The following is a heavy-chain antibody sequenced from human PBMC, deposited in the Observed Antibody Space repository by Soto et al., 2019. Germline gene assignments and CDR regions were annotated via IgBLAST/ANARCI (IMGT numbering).Heavy chain of an antibody. CDR3: AHTVDEAYCSSTSCYPHYFDY. CDR1: GFSLSTSGVG. D-gene: IGHD2-2*01. V-gene: IGHV2-5*01. CDR2: IYWNDDK. J-gene: IGHJ4*02. Sequence: SGPTRVNPTQTLTLTCTFSGFSLSTSGVGVGWIRQPPGKALEWLALIYWNDDKRYSPSLKSRLTITKDTSKDQVVLTMTNMDPVDTATYYCAHTVDEAYCSSTSCYPHYFDYWGQGTLGTVSS.